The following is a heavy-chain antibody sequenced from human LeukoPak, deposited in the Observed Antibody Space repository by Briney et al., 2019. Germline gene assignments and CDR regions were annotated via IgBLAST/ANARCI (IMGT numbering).Heavy chain of an antibody. Sequence: KPSETLSLTCAVYGGSFSGYYWSWIRQPPGKGLEWIGEINHSGSTNYNPSLKSRVTISVDTSKNQFSLKLSSVTAADTAVYYCAREDRYCSGGSCYSWGQGTRVTVSS. V-gene: IGHV4-34*01. CDR3: AREDRYCSGGSCYS. CDR1: GGSFSGYY. J-gene: IGHJ4*02. CDR2: INHSGST. D-gene: IGHD2-15*01.